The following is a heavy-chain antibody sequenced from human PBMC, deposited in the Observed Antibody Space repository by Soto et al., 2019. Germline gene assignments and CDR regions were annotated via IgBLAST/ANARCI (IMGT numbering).Heavy chain of an antibody. V-gene: IGHV4-31*03. D-gene: IGHD2-15*01. CDR3: ARELYCGGGSCYSGASDM. J-gene: IGHJ3*02. CDR1: GGSITSGTYY. Sequence: SETLSLTCTVSGGSITSGTYYWSWIRQHPGKGLEWIGYISHSGSTYHNPSLKSRVAISIDTSKNQFSLKLNSVTAADTAVYYCARELYCGGGSCYSGASDMWGQGTKVTVSS. CDR2: ISHSGST.